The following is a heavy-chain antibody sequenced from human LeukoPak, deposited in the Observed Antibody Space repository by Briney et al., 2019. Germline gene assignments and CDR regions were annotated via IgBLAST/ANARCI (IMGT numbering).Heavy chain of an antibody. CDR1: GFTFSSYW. CDR3: ARDRGLRWELLSYYFDY. V-gene: IGHV3-7*01. CDR2: IKRDGSEK. Sequence: GGSLRLSCAASGFTFSSYWMSWVRQAPGKGLEWVANIKRDGSEKYYVDSVKGRFTISRDNAKNSLYLQMNSLRAEDTAVYYCARDRGLRWELLSYYFDYWGQGTLVTVSS. J-gene: IGHJ4*02. D-gene: IGHD1-26*01.